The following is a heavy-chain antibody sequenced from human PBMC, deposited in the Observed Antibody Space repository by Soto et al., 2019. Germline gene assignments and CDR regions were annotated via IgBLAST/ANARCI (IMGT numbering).Heavy chain of an antibody. Sequence: QITLNESGPPQVNPRQTLTLTCTFSGFSLTTSGVGVGWIRQSPGKAPEWLALIYWDGDKRYSPSLKSRLTITKDTSKNQVVLTMADLDPADTATYYCAHRVLRTVFGLVTTTAIYFDFWGQGTPVAVSS. J-gene: IGHJ4*02. D-gene: IGHD3-3*01. CDR3: AHRVLRTVFGLVTTTAIYFDF. V-gene: IGHV2-5*02. CDR1: GFSLTTSGVG. CDR2: IYWDGDK.